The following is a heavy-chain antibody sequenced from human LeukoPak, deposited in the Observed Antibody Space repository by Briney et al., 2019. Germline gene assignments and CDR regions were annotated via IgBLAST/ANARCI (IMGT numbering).Heavy chain of an antibody. Sequence: GGSLRLSCAASGFTFSSYAMSWVRQAPGKGLEWVSSISSSSSYIYYADSVKGRFTISRDNAKNSLYLQMNSLRAEDTAVYYCARVGIVGATFACDIWGQGTMVTVSS. CDR1: GFTFSSYA. CDR2: ISSSSSYI. D-gene: IGHD1-26*01. J-gene: IGHJ3*02. CDR3: ARVGIVGATFACDI. V-gene: IGHV3-21*01.